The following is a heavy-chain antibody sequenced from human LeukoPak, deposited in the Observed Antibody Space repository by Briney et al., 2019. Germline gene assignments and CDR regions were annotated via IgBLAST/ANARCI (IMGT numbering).Heavy chain of an antibody. V-gene: IGHV4-39*01. Sequence: SETLSLTCTVSGDSISSSSYYWGWIRQPPGKGLEWVGSLHYSAYIHYNPSLKSRVTISVDTSKNQVSLRLTSVTAADTAFYYCARLGRPGSSSGYFDFWGQGTLVTVSS. J-gene: IGHJ4*02. CDR1: GDSISSSSYY. CDR2: LHYSAYI. D-gene: IGHD6-19*01. CDR3: ARLGRPGSSSGYFDF.